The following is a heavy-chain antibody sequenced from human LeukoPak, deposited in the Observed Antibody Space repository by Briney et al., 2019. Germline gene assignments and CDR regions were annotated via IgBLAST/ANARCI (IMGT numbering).Heavy chain of an antibody. CDR2: IYTSGST. D-gene: IGHD5-12*01. J-gene: IGHJ6*03. V-gene: IGHV4-61*02. Sequence: SQTLSPTCTVSGGSISSGSYYWSWIRQPAGKGLEWIGRIYTSGSTNYNPSLKSRVTISVDTSKNQFSLKLSAVTAADTAVYYCARDWDSGYDRPYYYYYYYMDVWGKGTTVTLSS. CDR1: GGSISSGSYY. CDR3: ARDWDSGYDRPYYYYYYYMDV.